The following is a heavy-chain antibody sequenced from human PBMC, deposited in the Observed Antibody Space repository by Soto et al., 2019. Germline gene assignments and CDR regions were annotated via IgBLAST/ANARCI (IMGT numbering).Heavy chain of an antibody. CDR2: IYSNNGGT. Sequence: HPGGSLRLSCAASGFTVRAYYMSWVRQAPGKGLEWVSVIYSNNGGTYYADSVKGRFTISTDNSKNTVNLQMNSLRAEDTAIYYCARDCEDGGFCPHWVQGTRVTVS. J-gene: IGHJ4*02. CDR1: GFTVRAYY. V-gene: IGHV3-53*01. CDR3: ARDCEDGGFCPH. D-gene: IGHD2-15*01.